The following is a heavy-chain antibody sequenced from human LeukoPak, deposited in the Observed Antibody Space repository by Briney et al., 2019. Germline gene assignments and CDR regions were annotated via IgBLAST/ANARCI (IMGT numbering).Heavy chain of an antibody. CDR2: ISYDGRDK. J-gene: IGHJ4*02. CDR3: ATGCPRDTVLVPVPTFDY. Sequence: PGRSLRLSCAAPGFTLNNYGMHWVRQAPGKGLEWVAAISYDGRDKYYADSVRGRFTISRDSSTNTLSLQMNSLRADDTAVYYCATGCPRDTVLVPVPTFDYWGQGTLVTVSS. D-gene: IGHD5-18*01. CDR1: GFTLNNYG. V-gene: IGHV3-33*05.